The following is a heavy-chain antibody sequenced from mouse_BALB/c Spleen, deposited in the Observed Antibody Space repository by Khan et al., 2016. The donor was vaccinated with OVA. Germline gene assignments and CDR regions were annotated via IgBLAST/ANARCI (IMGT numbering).Heavy chain of an antibody. CDR3: ARNSVGNYEIWDY. CDR2: IFPGTSDT. V-gene: IGHV1-5*01. Sequence: VQLKESGTVLARPGASVKMSCKASGYTFTNYWMHWVKQRPGQGLEWIGTIFPGTSDTNYNQKFTAKAKLTAVTSTSTAYMELSSLTNEDSAVYDCARNSVGNYEIWDYWGQGTTLTVSS. J-gene: IGHJ2*01. D-gene: IGHD2-1*01. CDR1: GYTFTNYW.